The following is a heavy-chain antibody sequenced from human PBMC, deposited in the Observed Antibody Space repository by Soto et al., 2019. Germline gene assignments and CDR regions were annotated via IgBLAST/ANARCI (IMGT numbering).Heavy chain of an antibody. D-gene: IGHD3-22*01. Sequence: SETLSLTCTVSGGSISSYYWSWIRQPPGKGLEWIGYIYYSGSTNYNPSLKSRVTISVDTSKNQFSLKLSSVTAADTAMYYCARASGSSGYYYVDYWGQGTLVTVSS. V-gene: IGHV4-59*01. CDR2: IYYSGST. CDR3: ARASGSSGYYYVDY. J-gene: IGHJ4*02. CDR1: GGSISSYY.